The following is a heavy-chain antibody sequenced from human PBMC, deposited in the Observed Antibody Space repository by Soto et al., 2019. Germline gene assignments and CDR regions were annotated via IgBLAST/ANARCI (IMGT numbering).Heavy chain of an antibody. J-gene: IGHJ5*02. CDR1: GFTFSSYS. V-gene: IGHV3-48*02. CDR3: ARDLLYCGGDCSPSYNWFDP. CDR2: ISSSSSTI. D-gene: IGHD2-21*02. Sequence: PGGSLRLSCAASGFTFSSYSMNWVRQAPGKGLEWVSYISSSSSTIYYAGSVKGRFTISRDNAKNSLYLQMNSLRDEDTAVYYCARDLLYCGGDCSPSYNWFDPWGQGTLVTVSS.